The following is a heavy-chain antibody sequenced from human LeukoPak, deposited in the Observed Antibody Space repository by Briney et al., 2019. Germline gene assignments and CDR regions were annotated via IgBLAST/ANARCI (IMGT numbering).Heavy chain of an antibody. Sequence: GRSLRLSCAASGFPFDDYAMHWVRQAPGKGLEWVSCISWNSGSIGYADSVKGRFTISRDNAKNSLFLQMNSLRAEDTALYCCAKDIEVTTSRGAFDIWGQGTMVTVSS. CDR2: ISWNSGSI. J-gene: IGHJ3*02. D-gene: IGHD5-18*01. CDR1: GFPFDDYA. CDR3: AKDIEVTTSRGAFDI. V-gene: IGHV3-9*01.